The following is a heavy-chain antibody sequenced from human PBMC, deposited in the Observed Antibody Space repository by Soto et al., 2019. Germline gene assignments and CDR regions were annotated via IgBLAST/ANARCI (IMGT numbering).Heavy chain of an antibody. D-gene: IGHD6-13*01. Sequence: PSETLSRTCAVYCGSFSGYYWSWIRQPPVKGLEWIGEINHSGSTNYNPSLKSRGTISVDTSKNQFSLKLSSVTAADQAVYYWARGPRLSHPAAGIPARRNWFDRCGQGPMVIVSS. J-gene: IGHJ5*02. CDR1: CGSFSGYY. CDR2: INHSGST. CDR3: ARGPRLSHPAAGIPARRNWFDR. V-gene: IGHV4-34*01.